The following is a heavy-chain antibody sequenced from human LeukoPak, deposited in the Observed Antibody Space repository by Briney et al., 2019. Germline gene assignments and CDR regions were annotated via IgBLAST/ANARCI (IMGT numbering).Heavy chain of an antibody. J-gene: IGHJ4*02. D-gene: IGHD6-13*01. CDR3: ARAIYNAGYRSRKVLYLDY. CDR1: GFTFDDYG. Sequence: GGSLRLSCAASGFTFDDYGMSWVRQAPGKGLEWVSCINWNGGSTSYAGSVKGRFTMYRDNAKNSLYMQMNSLRAEDTALYYCARAIYNAGYRSRKVLYLDYWGQGTLVTVSS. V-gene: IGHV3-20*04. CDR2: INWNGGST.